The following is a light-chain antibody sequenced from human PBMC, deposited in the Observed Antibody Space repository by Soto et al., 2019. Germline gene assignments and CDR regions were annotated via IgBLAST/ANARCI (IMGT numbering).Light chain of an antibody. J-gene: IGLJ1*01. CDR3: NSYTQSSNLV. CDR2: EVT. V-gene: IGLV2-14*03. CDR1: SSDVGGYNF. Sequence: QSVLTQPASVSGSPGQSITISCTGTSSDVGGYNFVSWYQQHPGKVPKLLLYEVTSRPSGVSNRFSGSKSGNTASLTISGLQAEDAADYYCNSYTQSSNLVFGNGTKVTVX.